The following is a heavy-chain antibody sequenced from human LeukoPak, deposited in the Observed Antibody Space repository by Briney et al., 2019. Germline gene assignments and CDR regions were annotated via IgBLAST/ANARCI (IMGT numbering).Heavy chain of an antibody. J-gene: IGHJ6*03. Sequence: SETLSLTCTVSGGSISSYYWSWIRQPPGKGLEWIGYIYTSGSANYNPSLRSRVTISVDTSKNQFSLKLSSVTAADTAVYYCARRTGYYYGSGSYPNYYMDVWGKGTTVTVSS. CDR1: GGSISSYY. CDR2: IYTSGSA. CDR3: ARRTGYYYGSGSYPNYYMDV. V-gene: IGHV4-4*09. D-gene: IGHD3-10*01.